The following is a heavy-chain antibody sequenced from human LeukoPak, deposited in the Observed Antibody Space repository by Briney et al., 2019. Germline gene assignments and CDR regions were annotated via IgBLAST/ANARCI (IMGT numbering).Heavy chain of an antibody. CDR2: INPNSGGT. Sequence: ASVKVSCTASGYTFTGYYMHWVRQAPGQGLEWMGWINPNSGGTNYAQKFQGRVTMTRDTSISTAYMELSRLRSDDTAVYYCARGNRNYYDSSGYWNFDYWGQGTLVTVSS. CDR1: GYTFTGYY. CDR3: ARGNRNYYDSSGYWNFDY. D-gene: IGHD3-22*01. J-gene: IGHJ4*02. V-gene: IGHV1-2*02.